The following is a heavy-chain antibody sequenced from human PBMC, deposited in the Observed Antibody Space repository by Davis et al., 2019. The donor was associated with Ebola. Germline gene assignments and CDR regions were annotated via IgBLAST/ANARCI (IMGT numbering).Heavy chain of an antibody. J-gene: IGHJ4*02. CDR3: VKWSYARFDY. Sequence: PGGSLRLSRAASGFTFNYAWMTWVRQAPGKGLEWVGRIKSKSDGGTADYAAPVRGRFTISRDDSKNTLYLQMNSLKTEDTAVYYCVKWSYARFDYWGQGTLVTVSS. D-gene: IGHD1-26*01. CDR1: GFTFNYAW. CDR2: IKSKSDGGTA. V-gene: IGHV3-15*01.